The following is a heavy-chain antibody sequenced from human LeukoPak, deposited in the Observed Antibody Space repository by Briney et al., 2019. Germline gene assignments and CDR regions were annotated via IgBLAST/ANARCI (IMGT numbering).Heavy chain of an antibody. Sequence: SETLSLTCTVSGGSISSSSYYWGWIRQPPGKGLEWIGSIYYSGSTYYNPSLKSRVTISVDTSKNQFSLKLSSVTAADTAVYYCARAVTRVSSSGWYPWYYYYYYYMDVWGKGTTVTVSS. J-gene: IGHJ6*03. D-gene: IGHD6-19*01. V-gene: IGHV4-39*07. CDR1: GGSISSSSYY. CDR2: IYYSGST. CDR3: ARAVTRVSSSGWYPWYYYYYYYMDV.